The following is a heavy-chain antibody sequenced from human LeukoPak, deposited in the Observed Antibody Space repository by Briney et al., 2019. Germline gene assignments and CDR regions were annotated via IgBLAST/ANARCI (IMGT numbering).Heavy chain of an antibody. V-gene: IGHV4-59*01. CDR2: IYYSGST. CDR1: GGSISSYY. J-gene: IGHJ5*02. D-gene: IGHD1-14*01. CDR3: ARALGNPPEWLDP. Sequence: SETLSLTCTVSGGSISSYYWSWIRQPPGKGLEWIGYIYYSGSTNYNPSLKSRVTISVDTSKNQFSLKLSSVTAADTSVYYCARALGNPPEWLDPWGQGTLVTVSS.